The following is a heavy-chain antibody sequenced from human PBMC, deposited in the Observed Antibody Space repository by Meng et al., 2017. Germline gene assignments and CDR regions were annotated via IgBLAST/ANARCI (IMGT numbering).Heavy chain of an antibody. CDR2: IDPNNDHT. J-gene: IGHJ4*02. CDR1: GYTFAASW. CDR3: ARDEDISAAGKLFGDY. V-gene: IGHV1-2*06. D-gene: IGHD6-13*01. Sequence: QGQLVQSGPEGKKPGASVKLSCKPSGYTFAASWIHWLRQALGQGLEWMGRIDPNNDHTQYAQNFQGRVNMTSDTSISTVYMELNGLRSDDTAVYYCARDEDISAAGKLFGDYWGQGTLVTVSS.